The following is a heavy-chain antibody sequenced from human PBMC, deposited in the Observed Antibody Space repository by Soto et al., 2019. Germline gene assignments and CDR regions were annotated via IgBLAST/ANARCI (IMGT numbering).Heavy chain of an antibody. CDR3: ARQGSQNWFDP. CDR2: IYYSGST. V-gene: IGHV4-59*08. D-gene: IGHD6-13*01. Sequence: PSETLSLTCSVSGGSISSYYWSWIRQPPGKGLEWIGYIYYSGSTNYNPSLKSRVTISVDTSKNQFSLKLSSVTAADTAVYYCARQGSQNWFDPWGQGTLVTVPS. J-gene: IGHJ5*02. CDR1: GGSISSYY.